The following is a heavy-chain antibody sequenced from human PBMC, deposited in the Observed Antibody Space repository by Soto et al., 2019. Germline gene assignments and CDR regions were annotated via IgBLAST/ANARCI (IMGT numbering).Heavy chain of an antibody. CDR1: GYSFITNA. D-gene: IGHD1-26*01. CDR2: IKPGTGTT. CDR3: ARGVGTTYSYHYGMEV. Sequence: ASVKVSCKTSGYSFITNAMHWVRQAPGQRLEWLGWIKPGTGTTKYSQKCQGRVNITRDTSASTAYLELSTLRSEDTAVYFCARGVGTTYSYHYGMEVWGQGTTVTVSS. J-gene: IGHJ6*02. V-gene: IGHV1-3*01.